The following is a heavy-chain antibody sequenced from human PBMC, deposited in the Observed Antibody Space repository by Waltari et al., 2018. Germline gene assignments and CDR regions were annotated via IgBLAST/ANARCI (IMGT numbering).Heavy chain of an antibody. CDR2: ISGSGGST. CDR3: AKGDVAALCDS. D-gene: IGHD6-19*01. J-gene: IGHJ4*02. CDR1: GFPCRGYA. V-gene: IGHV3-23*01. Sequence: EVQLLESGGGLVQPGGSMRLSCAASGFPCRGYAMSGVRQAPGKGLALVSSISGSGGSTYYADSVKGRFTISRANSKNTLYLQLHSLRAEDTAVYYCAKGDVAALCDSWGQGTLVTVSS.